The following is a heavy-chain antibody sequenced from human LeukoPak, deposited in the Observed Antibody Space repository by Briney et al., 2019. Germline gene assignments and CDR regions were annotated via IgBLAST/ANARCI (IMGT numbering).Heavy chain of an antibody. CDR2: INSSGTTV. V-gene: IGHV3-48*03. J-gene: IGHJ4*02. CDR1: GFTFSNYE. D-gene: IGHD1-26*01. Sequence: GGSLRLSCAASGFTFSNYEMNWVRRAPGKGLEWISYINSSGTTVYYADSVKGRFTISRDNAKNSLYLQMNSLRAEDTAVYYCARGGDTGSYSKFWGQGTLVTVSS. CDR3: ARGGDTGSYSKF.